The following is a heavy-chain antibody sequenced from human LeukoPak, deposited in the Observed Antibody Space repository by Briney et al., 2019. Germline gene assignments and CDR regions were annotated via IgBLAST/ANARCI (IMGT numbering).Heavy chain of an antibody. CDR2: ISAYNGNT. J-gene: IGHJ6*02. D-gene: IGHD3-3*01. CDR3: ARERYDFWSGHDKGMDV. CDR1: GYTFTSYG. V-gene: IGHV1-18*04. Sequence: GASVKVSCKASGYTFTSYGISWVRQAPGQGLEWMGWISAYNGNTNYAQKLQGRVTMTTDTSTSTAYMELRSLRSGDTAVYYCARERYDFWSGHDKGMDVWGQGTTVTVSS.